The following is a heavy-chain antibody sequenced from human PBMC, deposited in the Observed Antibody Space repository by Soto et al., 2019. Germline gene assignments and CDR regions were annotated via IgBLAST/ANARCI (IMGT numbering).Heavy chain of an antibody. CDR3: AKHDFWTLLKTGLDS. D-gene: IGHD3-3*01. V-gene: IGHV3-23*01. CDR1: GFTFTSYA. CDR2: ISGSGGDT. Sequence: EVQLLESGGGLVQPGGSLRLSCSASGFTFTSYAMSWVRQAPGKGLEWVSGISGSGGDTKNADSVKGRFTISRDNFKNMLYLQMNSLRAEDTAVYYCAKHDFWTLLKTGLDSWGQGTLVTVSS. J-gene: IGHJ4*02.